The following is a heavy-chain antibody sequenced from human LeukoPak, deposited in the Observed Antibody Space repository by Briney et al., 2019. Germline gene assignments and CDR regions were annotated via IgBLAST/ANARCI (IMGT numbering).Heavy chain of an antibody. CDR2: IYSDGTT. CDR3: ARDSGYIHDY. D-gene: IGHD5-18*01. V-gene: IGHV3-53*01. J-gene: IGHJ4*02. Sequence: GGSLSLYCAASGFTVSTYYMSWVRPAPGKGLEWVSVIYSDGTTYYADSVKSRYTISRDNSKNTLYLQMNSLRAEDTAVYYCARDSGYIHDYWGQGTLVTVSS. CDR1: GFTVSTYY.